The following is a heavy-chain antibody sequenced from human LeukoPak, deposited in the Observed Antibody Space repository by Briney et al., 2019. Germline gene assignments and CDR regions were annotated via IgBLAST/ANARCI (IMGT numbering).Heavy chain of an antibody. V-gene: IGHV1-69*06. CDR2: IIPIFGTA. CDR1: GGTFSSYA. CDR3: ARDLFRYYDILTGYPLKCGFDP. J-gene: IGHJ5*02. Sequence: SVKVSCKASGGTFSSYAISWVRQAPGQGLEWMGGIIPIFGTANYAQKVQGRVTITADKSTSTAYMELSSLRSEDTAVYYCARDLFRYYDILTGYPLKCGFDPWGQGTLVTVPS. D-gene: IGHD3-9*01.